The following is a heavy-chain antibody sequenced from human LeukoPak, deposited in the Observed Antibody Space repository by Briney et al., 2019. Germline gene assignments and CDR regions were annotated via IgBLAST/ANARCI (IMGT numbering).Heavy chain of an antibody. CDR2: ISYDGTIQ. J-gene: IGHJ4*02. CDR1: GFTFSTYA. Sequence: GGSLRLSCAASGFTFSTYAMHWVRQAPGKGLEWVAVISYDGTIQYYADSVRGRFTISRDNSKNTLYLQMNSLRAEDTAAYYCARSRRVGGVIVPFDYWGQGTLVTVSS. D-gene: IGHD3-16*02. V-gene: IGHV3-30-3*01. CDR3: ARSRRVGGVIVPFDY.